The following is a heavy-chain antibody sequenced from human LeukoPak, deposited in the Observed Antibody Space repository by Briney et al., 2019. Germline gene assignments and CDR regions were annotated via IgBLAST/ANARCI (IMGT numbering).Heavy chain of an antibody. Sequence: ASVKVSFKASGYTFSSYGISWVRQAPGQGLEWLGWISAYNGNTNYAQKLQGRVTMTTDTSTTTAYMELRSLRSDDTAVYYCARDPGIAAAGTYFDYWGQGTLVTVS. J-gene: IGHJ4*02. D-gene: IGHD6-13*01. CDR3: ARDPGIAAAGTYFDY. CDR1: GYTFSSYG. CDR2: ISAYNGNT. V-gene: IGHV1-18*01.